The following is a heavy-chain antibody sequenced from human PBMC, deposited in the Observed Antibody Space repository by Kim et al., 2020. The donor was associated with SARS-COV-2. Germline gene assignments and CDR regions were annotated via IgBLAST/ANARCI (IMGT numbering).Heavy chain of an antibody. D-gene: IGHD3-16*02. CDR3: ARAGVYDYVWGSYRYTGTYYFDY. Sequence: ASVKVSCKASGYTFTSYDINWVRQATGQGLEWMGWMNPNSGNTGYAQKFQGRVTMTRNTSISTAYMELSSLRSEDTAVYYCARAGVYDYVWGSYRYTGTYYFDYWGQGTLVTVSS. CDR2: MNPNSGNT. CDR1: GYTFTSYD. J-gene: IGHJ4*02. V-gene: IGHV1-8*01.